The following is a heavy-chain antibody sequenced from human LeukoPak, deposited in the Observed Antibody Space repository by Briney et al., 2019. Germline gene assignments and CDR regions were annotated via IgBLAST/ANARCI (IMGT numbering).Heavy chain of an antibody. V-gene: IGHV3-33*01. CDR1: GFTFRGYG. Sequence: PGRTLRISSAASGFTFRGYGIHRVGQAIGKGREWVAFLSYDGSNKFYADSVKGRFTSSRDNSETTLYLQMNSLRAEDTAVYYCARALYNNGSYYFDYWGQGTLVTVSS. CDR2: LSYDGSNK. J-gene: IGHJ4*02. D-gene: IGHD6-19*01. CDR3: ARALYNNGSYYFDY.